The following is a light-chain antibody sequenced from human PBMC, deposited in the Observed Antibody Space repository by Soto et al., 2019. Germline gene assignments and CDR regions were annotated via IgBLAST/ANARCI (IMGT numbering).Light chain of an antibody. J-gene: IGKJ5*01. CDR3: QQLNTLPFT. V-gene: IGKV1-9*01. CDR2: EAS. CDR1: HDISTY. Sequence: DIQMTQSPSSLSASVADRLTITCRASHDISTYLAWYQQKPGKAPKLMIYEASTLQSGVPSRFSGSGSGTEFTLTISGLLPEDFATYHCQQLNTLPFTFGQGTRLEIK.